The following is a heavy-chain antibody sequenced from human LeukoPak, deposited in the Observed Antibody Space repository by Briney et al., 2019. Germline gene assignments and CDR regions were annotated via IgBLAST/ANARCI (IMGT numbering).Heavy chain of an antibody. V-gene: IGHV3-23*01. CDR2: ISGSGGST. CDR3: AKLYSSGINAFDY. CDR1: GFIFSKDW. J-gene: IGHJ4*02. D-gene: IGHD6-19*01. Sequence: PGGSLRLSCAASGFIFSKDWMNWVRQAPGKGLEWVPAISGSGGSTYYADSVKGRFTISRDNSKNTLYLQMNSLRAEDTAVYYCAKLYSSGINAFDYWGQGTLVTVSS.